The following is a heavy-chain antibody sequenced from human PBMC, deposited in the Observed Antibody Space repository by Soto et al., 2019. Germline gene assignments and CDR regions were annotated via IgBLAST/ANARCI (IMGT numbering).Heavy chain of an antibody. J-gene: IGHJ4*02. Sequence: QVQLVESGGGVVQPGRSLRLSCAASGFTFSSYAMHWVRQAPGKGLEWVAVISYDGSNKYYADSVKGRFTISRDNSKNTLYLQMNSLRAEDTAGYYCARDREEYCSGGSCYSGGYWGQGTLVSVSS. CDR2: ISYDGSNK. CDR1: GFTFSSYA. D-gene: IGHD2-15*01. V-gene: IGHV3-30-3*01. CDR3: ARDREEYCSGGSCYSGGY.